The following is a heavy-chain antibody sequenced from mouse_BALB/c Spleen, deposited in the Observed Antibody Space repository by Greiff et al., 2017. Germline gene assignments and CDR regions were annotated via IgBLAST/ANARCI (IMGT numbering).Heavy chain of an antibody. CDR3: ARSEVVAY. J-gene: IGHJ3*01. Sequence: QVQLKESGAELAKPGASVKMSCKASGYTFTSYWMHWVKQRPGQGLEWIGYINPSTGYTEYNQKFKDKATLTADKSSSTAYMQLSSLTSEDSAVYYCARSEVVAYWGQGTLVTVSA. V-gene: IGHV1-7*01. CDR2: INPSTGYT. D-gene: IGHD1-1*01. CDR1: GYTFTSYW.